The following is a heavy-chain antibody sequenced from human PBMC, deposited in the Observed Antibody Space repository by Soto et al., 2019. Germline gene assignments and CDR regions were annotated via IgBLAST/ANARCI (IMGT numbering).Heavy chain of an antibody. V-gene: IGHV1-69*04. Sequence: GASLKVSCKASGDTFTSYAIHWVRQAPRQGLEWMGRIIPILGIANYAQKLRGRVTMTTDTSTSTAYMELRSLRSDDTAVYYCAREPNYFDFWGQGTLVTVSS. CDR2: IIPILGIA. CDR1: GDTFTSYA. J-gene: IGHJ4*02. CDR3: AREPNYFDF.